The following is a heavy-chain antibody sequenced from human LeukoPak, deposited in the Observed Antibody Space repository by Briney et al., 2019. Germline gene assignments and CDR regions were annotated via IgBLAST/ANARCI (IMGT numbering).Heavy chain of an antibody. CDR2: MYSDGTT. CDR3: ARVVVFGVVSSDYYYYYMDV. CDR1: DGSINGYY. V-gene: IGHV4-59*01. D-gene: IGHD3-3*01. J-gene: IGHJ6*03. Sequence: SETLSLTCTVSDGSINGYYWSWIRQPPGKGLDWIGYMYSDGTTNYSPSLKSRVTISEDMSKNQFSLKLTSVTAADTAVYYCARVVVFGVVSSDYYYYYMDVWGKGTTVTVSS.